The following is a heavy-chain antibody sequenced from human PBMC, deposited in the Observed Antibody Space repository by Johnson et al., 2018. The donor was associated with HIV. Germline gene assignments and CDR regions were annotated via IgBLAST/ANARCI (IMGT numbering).Heavy chain of an antibody. J-gene: IGHJ3*02. CDR3: ARVTNDAFDI. CDR2: ISYDGSNE. Sequence: HVQLVESGGGVVQPGGSLRLSCAASRFTFSSYTMYWVRQAPGKGLEWVAVISYDGSNEYYADSVKGRFTISRDNSKNTLYLQMNSLRVEDTAVYYCARVTNDAFDIWGQGTMVTVSS. V-gene: IGHV3-30*04. CDR1: RFTFSSYT.